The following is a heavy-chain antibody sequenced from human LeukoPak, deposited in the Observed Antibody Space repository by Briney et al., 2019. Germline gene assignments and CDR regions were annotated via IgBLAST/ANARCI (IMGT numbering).Heavy chain of an antibody. CDR1: GGSISSYY. J-gene: IGHJ6*03. CDR3: ARCSSGWYAPNLSYYYYMDV. CDR2: VDTSGST. D-gene: IGHD6-13*01. Sequence: SETLSLTCTVSGGSISSYYWSWIRQPAGKGLEWIGRVDTSGSTNYNPSLKSRVTMSVDTSKNQFSVKLSSVTAADTAVYYCARCSSGWYAPNLSYYYYMDVWGKGTTVTISS. V-gene: IGHV4-4*07.